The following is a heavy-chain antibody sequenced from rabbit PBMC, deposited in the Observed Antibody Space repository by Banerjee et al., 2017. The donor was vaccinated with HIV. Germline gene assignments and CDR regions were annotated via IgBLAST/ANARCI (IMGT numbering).Heavy chain of an antibody. CDR3: ARDPSYDEYGDSLYYFDL. CDR1: GFDFSNNA. J-gene: IGHJ4*01. D-gene: IGHD2-1*01. Sequence: EESGGDLVKPGASLTLTCTASGFDFSNNAMCWVRQAPGKGPEWIACIVNGDASIYYANWVNGRFTISRSTSLKTVTLQMTSLTAADTATYFCARDPSYDEYGDSLYYFDLWGPGTLVTVS. V-gene: IGHV1S47*01. CDR2: IVNGDASI.